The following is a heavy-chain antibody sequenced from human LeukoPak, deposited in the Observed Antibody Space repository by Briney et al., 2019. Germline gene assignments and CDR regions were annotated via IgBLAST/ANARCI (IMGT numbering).Heavy chain of an antibody. CDR1: GGSISSINHH. Sequence: PSETLSLTCTVSGGSISSINHHWGWVRQSPGKDLEWIGSIYNGRTTFSNPSLNSRVTISIVTSKNQFSLQLNSVTPEDTAVYYCARGPSYFQHWGQGTLVTVSS. J-gene: IGHJ1*01. V-gene: IGHV4-39*01. CDR2: IYNGRTT. CDR3: ARGPSYFQH.